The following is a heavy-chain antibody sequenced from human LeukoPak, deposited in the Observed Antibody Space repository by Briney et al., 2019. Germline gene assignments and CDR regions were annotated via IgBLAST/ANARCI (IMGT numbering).Heavy chain of an antibody. Sequence: RASVKVSCKASGYTFTSYGISWVRQAPGQGLEWMGWISAYNGNTNYAQKLQGRVTMTTDTSTSTAYMELRSLRSDDTAVYYCARDLSRGGRYQLLFSLDAFDIWGQGTMVTVSS. V-gene: IGHV1-18*01. CDR3: ARDLSRGGRYQLLFSLDAFDI. D-gene: IGHD2-2*01. CDR2: ISAYNGNT. CDR1: GYTFTSYG. J-gene: IGHJ3*02.